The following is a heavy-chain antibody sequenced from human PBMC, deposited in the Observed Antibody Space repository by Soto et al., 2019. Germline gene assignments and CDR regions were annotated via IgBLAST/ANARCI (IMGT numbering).Heavy chain of an antibody. Sequence: GGSLRLSCAASGFTFSSYWMHWVRQAPGRGLVWVSRINSDGSSTSYADSVKGRFTISRDNAKNTLYLQMNSLRAEDTAVYYCVRDDPGLGIDYWGLGTLVTVSS. CDR3: VRDDPGLGIDY. CDR2: INSDGSST. CDR1: GFTFSSYW. D-gene: IGHD1-26*01. V-gene: IGHV3-74*01. J-gene: IGHJ4*02.